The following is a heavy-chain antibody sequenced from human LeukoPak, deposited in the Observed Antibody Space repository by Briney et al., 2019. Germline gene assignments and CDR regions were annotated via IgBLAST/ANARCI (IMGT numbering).Heavy chain of an antibody. Sequence: SETLSLTCTVSGGSISSSSYYWGWIRQPPGKGLEWIGSIYYSGSTYYNPSLKSRVTISVDTSKNQFSLKLSSVTAADTAVYYCARSYYDYVRGSYRFSRWGQGTLVTVSS. CDR3: ARSYYDYVRGSYRFSR. V-gene: IGHV4-39*01. J-gene: IGHJ4*02. CDR2: IYYSGST. D-gene: IGHD3-16*02. CDR1: GGSISSSSYY.